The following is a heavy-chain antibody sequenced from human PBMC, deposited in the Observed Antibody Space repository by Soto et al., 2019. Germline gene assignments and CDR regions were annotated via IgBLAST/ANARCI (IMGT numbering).Heavy chain of an antibody. J-gene: IGHJ4*02. D-gene: IGHD3-22*01. CDR1: GGSISSGGYY. Sequence: PSETLSLTCTVSGGSISSGGYYWSWIRQHPGKGLEWIGYIYYSGSTYYNPSLKSRVTISVDTSKNQFSLKLSSVTAADTAVYYCARVSTMIVVGLAYYFDYWGQGTLVTVSS. V-gene: IGHV4-31*03. CDR3: ARVSTMIVVGLAYYFDY. CDR2: IYYSGST.